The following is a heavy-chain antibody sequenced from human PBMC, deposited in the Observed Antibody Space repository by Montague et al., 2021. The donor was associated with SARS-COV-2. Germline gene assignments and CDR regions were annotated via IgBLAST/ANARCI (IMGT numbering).Heavy chain of an antibody. Sequence: CAISGDSVGGDEPARRSDEHTPAIQLEWQLGSCRRLKRYNDYAASVKSRITINTDTSKNQFSLQLNTVTPEDTAVYYCARGGWGAPGTGSHFDYRGQGTLVTVSS. J-gene: IGHJ4*02. CDR1: GDSVGGDEPA. CDR2: SCRRLKRYN. V-gene: IGHV6-1*01. CDR3: ARGGWGAPGTGSHFDY. D-gene: IGHD3-10*01.